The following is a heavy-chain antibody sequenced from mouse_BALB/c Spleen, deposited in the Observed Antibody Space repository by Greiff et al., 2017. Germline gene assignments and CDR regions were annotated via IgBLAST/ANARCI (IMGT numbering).Heavy chain of an antibody. Sequence: EVQLVESGGGLVKPGGSLKLSCAASGFTFSSYAMSWVRQCPEQRLEWVAEISSGGSYTYYPDTVTGRYTIARDNAKNTLYLEMSSLRSEDTAMYYCARDRDGNYETWFAYWGQGTLVTVSA. CDR3: ARDRDGNYETWFAY. V-gene: IGHV5-9-4*01. CDR2: ISSGGSYT. D-gene: IGHD2-1*01. CDR1: GFTFSSYA. J-gene: IGHJ3*01.